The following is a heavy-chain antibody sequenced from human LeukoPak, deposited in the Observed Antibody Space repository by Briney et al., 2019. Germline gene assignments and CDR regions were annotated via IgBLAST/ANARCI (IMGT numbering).Heavy chain of an antibody. CDR1: GGSFSGYY. CDR2: INHSGST. D-gene: IGHD4-17*01. Sequence: SETLSLTYAVYGGSFSGYYWSWIRQPPGKGLEWIGEINHSGSTNYNPSLKSRVTISVDTSKNQFSLKLSSVTAADTAVYYCARNATVTNRLGYYYYYMDVWGKGTTVTISS. CDR3: ARNATVTNRLGYYYYYMDV. V-gene: IGHV4-34*01. J-gene: IGHJ6*03.